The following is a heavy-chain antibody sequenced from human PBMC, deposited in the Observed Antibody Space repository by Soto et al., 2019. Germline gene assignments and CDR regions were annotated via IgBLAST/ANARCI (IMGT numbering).Heavy chain of an antibody. Sequence: GGSLRLSCAASGFSFSTYAMSWVRQTPGKGLEWVSAMSRSGAITYYADSVKGRFTISRDNSKNTLYLQMNSLTVEDTAIYFCAKNSSSGGNDFWGQGTLVTVSS. D-gene: IGHD3-10*01. V-gene: IGHV3-23*01. CDR1: GFSFSTYA. J-gene: IGHJ4*02. CDR3: AKNSSSGGNDF. CDR2: MSRSGAIT.